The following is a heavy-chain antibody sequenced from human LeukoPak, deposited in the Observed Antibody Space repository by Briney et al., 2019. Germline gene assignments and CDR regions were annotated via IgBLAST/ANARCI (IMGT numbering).Heavy chain of an antibody. V-gene: IGHV1-18*01. CDR3: ARTTEGYAGGPGYSCYYYMDV. Sequence: ASVKVSCKASGYSFTTYGISWVRQAPGQGLEWMGWISANNDNTDNVQKLQGRVTMTTDTSTSTAYMELRSLRSDDTAVYYCARTTEGYAGGPGYSCYYYMDVWGKGTTVTISS. D-gene: IGHD5-12*01. J-gene: IGHJ6*03. CDR2: ISANNDNT. CDR1: GYSFTTYG.